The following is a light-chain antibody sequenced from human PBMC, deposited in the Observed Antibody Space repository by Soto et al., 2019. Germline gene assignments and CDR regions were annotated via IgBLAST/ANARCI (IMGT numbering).Light chain of an antibody. CDR2: GAS. CDR1: QSVSSSY. Sequence: EIVLTQSPGTLSLSPGERATLSCRASQSVSSSYLAWYQQKPGQAPRLLIYGASSRATGIPDRFSGSGSGTDFTLTISRLEPEDFGVYYCQQYGSSSFTFGPGTKVDIK. CDR3: QQYGSSSFT. V-gene: IGKV3-20*01. J-gene: IGKJ3*01.